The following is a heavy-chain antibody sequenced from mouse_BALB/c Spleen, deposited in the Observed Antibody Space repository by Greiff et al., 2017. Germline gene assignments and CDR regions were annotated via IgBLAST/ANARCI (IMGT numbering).Heavy chain of an antibody. Sequence: VQLQQSGAELAKPGASVKMSCKASGYTFTSYWMHWVKQRPGQGLEWIGYIYPCTGYTEYNQKFKDKATLTADKSSSTAYMQLSSLTSEDSAVYYSAPVGTTVLAYWGQGTPVTVSA. V-gene: IGHV1-7*01. CDR2: IYPCTGYT. CDR3: APVGTTVLAY. CDR1: GYTFTSYW. J-gene: IGHJ3*01. D-gene: IGHD2-14*01.